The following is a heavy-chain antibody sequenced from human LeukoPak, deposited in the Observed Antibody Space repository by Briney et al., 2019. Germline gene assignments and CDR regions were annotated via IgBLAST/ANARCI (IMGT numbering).Heavy chain of an antibody. D-gene: IGHD1-26*01. V-gene: IGHV5-51*01. Sequence: GESLKISCKGSGYSFTSYWIAWVRQMPGKGLEWMGVIYPGDSDTRYSPSSQGRVTISADKSISTAYLQWSSLKASHTAMYYCARSSGIYVAFDMWGQGTMVTVSS. CDR2: IYPGDSDT. CDR1: GYSFTSYW. J-gene: IGHJ3*02. CDR3: ARSSGIYVAFDM.